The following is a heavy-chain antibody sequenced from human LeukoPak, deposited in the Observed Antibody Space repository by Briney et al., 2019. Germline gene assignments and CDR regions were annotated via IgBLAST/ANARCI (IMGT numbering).Heavy chain of an antibody. CDR2: IYYSGST. Sequence: PSETLSLTCTVSGGSISSYYWSWIRQPPGKGLEWIGYIYYSGSTNYNPSLKSRVTISVDTSKNQFSLKLSSVTAADTAVYYCVRNPHYYDNGRNAFDIWGQGTMVTVSS. CDR1: GGSISSYY. D-gene: IGHD3-22*01. V-gene: IGHV4-59*01. J-gene: IGHJ3*02. CDR3: VRNPHYYDNGRNAFDI.